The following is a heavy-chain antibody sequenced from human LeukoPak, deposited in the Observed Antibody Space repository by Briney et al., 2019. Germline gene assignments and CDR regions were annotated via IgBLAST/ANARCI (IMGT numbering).Heavy chain of an antibody. CDR1: GGSLSGYY. D-gene: IGHD5-18*01. CDR3: ARWGTWIQLWSTDY. V-gene: IGHV4-34*01. Sequence: KPSETLSPTCAVYGGSLSGYYWSWIRQPPGKGLEWIGEINHSGSTNYNPSLKSRVTISVVTSKNQFSLKLSPVTTADTAVYYCARWGTWIQLWSTDYWGQGTLVTVSS. J-gene: IGHJ4*02. CDR2: INHSGST.